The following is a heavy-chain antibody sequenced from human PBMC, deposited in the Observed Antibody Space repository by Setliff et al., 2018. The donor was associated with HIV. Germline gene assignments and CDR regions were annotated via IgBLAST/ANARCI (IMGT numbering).Heavy chain of an antibody. CDR1: GFRFSDYY. CDR3: AREVVVVVATTDAFDI. J-gene: IGHJ3*02. V-gene: IGHV3-11*06. CDR2: ISSSSDSPT. Sequence: GGSLRLSCAASGFRFSDYYMNWIRQAPGKGLEWLSYISSSSDSPTKYADSVQGRFTISRDNAKNSLYLQMNSLRVEDTAVYYCAREVVVVVATTDAFDIWGQGTMVTVSS. D-gene: IGHD2-15*01.